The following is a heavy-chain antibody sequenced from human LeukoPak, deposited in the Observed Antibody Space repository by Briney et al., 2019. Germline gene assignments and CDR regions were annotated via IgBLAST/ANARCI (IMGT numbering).Heavy chain of an antibody. D-gene: IGHD1-20*01. Sequence: LETLSLTCTVSGGSISSYYWSWIRQPPGKGLEWIGYIYYSGSTNYNPSLKSRVTISVDTSKNQFSLKLSSVTAADTAVYYCASGDLTGRVDYWGQGTLVTVSS. J-gene: IGHJ4*02. CDR1: GGSISSYY. CDR3: ASGDLTGRVDY. CDR2: IYYSGST. V-gene: IGHV4-59*08.